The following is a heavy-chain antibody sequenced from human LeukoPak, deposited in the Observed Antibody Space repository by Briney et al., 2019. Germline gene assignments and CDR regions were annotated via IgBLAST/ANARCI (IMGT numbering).Heavy chain of an antibody. CDR2: IYSGGGT. D-gene: IGHD2/OR15-2a*01. V-gene: IGHV3-53*01. CDR3: AREGPRGNSQFDY. J-gene: IGHJ4*02. CDR1: GFTVSSSY. Sequence: PGGSLRLSCAASGFTVSSSYMSWVRQAPGKGLEWVSSIYSGGGTYYADSVKGRFTISRDNSKNTLYLQMNSLRAEDTAVYYCAREGPRGNSQFDYWGQGTLVTVSS.